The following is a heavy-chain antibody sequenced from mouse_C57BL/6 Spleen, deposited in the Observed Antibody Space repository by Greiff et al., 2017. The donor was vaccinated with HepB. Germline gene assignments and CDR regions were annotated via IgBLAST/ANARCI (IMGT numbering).Heavy chain of an antibody. CDR2: IRSKSNNYAT. CDR3: VRQDYDYFDY. Sequence: VMLVESGGGLVQPKGSLKLSCAASGFSFNTYAMNWVRQAPGKGLEWVARIRSKSNNYATYYADSVKDRFTISRDDSESMLYLQMNNLKTEDTAMYYCVRQDYDYFDYWGQGTTLTVSS. J-gene: IGHJ2*01. CDR1: GFSFNTYA. D-gene: IGHD2-4*01. V-gene: IGHV10-1*01.